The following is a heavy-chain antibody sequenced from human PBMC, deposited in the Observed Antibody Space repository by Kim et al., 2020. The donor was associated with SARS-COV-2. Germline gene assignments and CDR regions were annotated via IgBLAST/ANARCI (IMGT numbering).Heavy chain of an antibody. D-gene: IGHD2-8*01. CDR3: ARDTNGVRPTYYDYYGMDV. V-gene: IGHV3-33*01. Sequence: GGSLRLSCAASGFTFSSYGMHWVRQAPGKGLEWVAIIWYDGSNKYYADSVKGRFTISRDNSKNTLYLQMNSLRAEDTAVYYCARDTNGVRPTYYDYYGMDVWGQGTTVTVSS. CDR2: IWYDGSNK. J-gene: IGHJ6*02. CDR1: GFTFSSYG.